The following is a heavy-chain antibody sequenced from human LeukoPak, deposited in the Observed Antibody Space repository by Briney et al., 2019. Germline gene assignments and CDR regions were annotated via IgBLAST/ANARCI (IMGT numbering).Heavy chain of an antibody. CDR3: ARDAAMVGATGDNWFDP. J-gene: IGHJ5*02. CDR2: ISSSSTYI. D-gene: IGHD1-26*01. CDR1: GFTFSRYT. V-gene: IGHV3-21*01. Sequence: GGSLRLSCAASGFTFSRYTMNWVRQAPGKGLEWVSSISSSSTYIYYADSLRGRFTISRRGDRNSLYLQVDSLKVEDTAVYYCARDAAMVGATGDNWFDPWGQGTLVTVAS.